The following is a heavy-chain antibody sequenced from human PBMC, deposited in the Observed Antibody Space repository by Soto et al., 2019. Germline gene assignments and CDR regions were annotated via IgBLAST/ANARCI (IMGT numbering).Heavy chain of an antibody. CDR3: AKGTVDTGLVY. CDR2: ISYDGSNK. J-gene: IGHJ4*02. D-gene: IGHD5-18*01. V-gene: IGHV3-30*18. Sequence: GGSLRLSCAASGFTFSSYGMHWVRQAPGKGLEWVAVISYDGSNKYYADSVKGRFTISRDNSKNTLYLQMNSLRAEDTAVYYCAKGTVDTGLVYWGQGTLVTVSS. CDR1: GFTFSSYG.